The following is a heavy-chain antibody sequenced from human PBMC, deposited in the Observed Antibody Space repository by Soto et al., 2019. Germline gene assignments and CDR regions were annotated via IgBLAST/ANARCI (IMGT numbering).Heavy chain of an antibody. CDR3: AKSWDAMDYVWGSYRVFDY. V-gene: IGHV3-23*01. J-gene: IGHJ4*02. Sequence: EVQLLESGGGLVQPGGSLRLSCAASGFTFSSYAMSWVRQAPGRGLEWVSAISGSGDSTYYADSVKGRFTISRDNSKNTLYLQMDSLRAEDTAVYYCAKSWDAMDYVWGSYRVFDYWGQGTLVTVSS. CDR1: GFTFSSYA. D-gene: IGHD3-16*02. CDR2: ISGSGDST.